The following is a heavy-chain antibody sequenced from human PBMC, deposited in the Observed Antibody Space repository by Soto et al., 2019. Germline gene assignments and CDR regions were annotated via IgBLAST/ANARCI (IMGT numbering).Heavy chain of an antibody. CDR3: ARQVTYYYDSSGYYPDY. CDR2: IYYSGST. J-gene: IGHJ4*02. V-gene: IGHV4-39*01. CDR1: GGSISSSSYY. D-gene: IGHD3-22*01. Sequence: SETLSLTCTVSGGSISSSSYYWGWIRQPPGKGLEWIGGIYYSGSTYYNPSLKSRVTISVDTSKNQFSLKLSSVTAADTAVYYCARQVTYYYDSSGYYPDYWGQGTLVTVSS.